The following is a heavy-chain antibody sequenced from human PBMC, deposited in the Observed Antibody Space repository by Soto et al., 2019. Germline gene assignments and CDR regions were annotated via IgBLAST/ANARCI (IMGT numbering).Heavy chain of an antibody. Sequence: QVQLVQSGAEVKKPGSSVKVSCKASGGPFSSYTISWVRQAPGQGLEWMGRIIPILGIANYAQKFQGRVTITADKSTSTAYMELSSLRSEDTAVYYCAREGIAAAGTLLQVWGQGTMVTVSS. J-gene: IGHJ3*01. CDR3: AREGIAAAGTLLQV. CDR1: GGPFSSYT. V-gene: IGHV1-69*08. CDR2: IIPILGIA. D-gene: IGHD6-13*01.